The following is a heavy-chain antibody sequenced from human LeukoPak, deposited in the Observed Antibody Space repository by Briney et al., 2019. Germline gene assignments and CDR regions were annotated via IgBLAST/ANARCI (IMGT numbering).Heavy chain of an antibody. J-gene: IGHJ4*02. Sequence: SETLSLTCTVSGGSISSYYWSWIGQPPGKGLEWIGYIYYSGSTNYNPSLKSRVTISVDTSKNQFSLKLSSVTAADTAVYYCAVAGLSGIDYWGQGTLVTVSS. CDR3: AVAGLSGIDY. CDR1: GGSISSYY. D-gene: IGHD6-19*01. V-gene: IGHV4-59*01. CDR2: IYYSGST.